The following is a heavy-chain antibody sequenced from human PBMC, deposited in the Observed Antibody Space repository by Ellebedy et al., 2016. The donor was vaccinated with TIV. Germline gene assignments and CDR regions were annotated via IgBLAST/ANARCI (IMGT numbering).Heavy chain of an antibody. V-gene: IGHV6-1*01. CDR3: ARGYLRGFTFSSRNYFDS. D-gene: IGHD5-12*01. CDR2: TFYRSKWSS. J-gene: IGHJ4*02. CDR1: GDSVSSNTAA. Sequence: MPSETLSLTCAISGDSVSSNTAAWNWIRQSPSRGLEWLGRTFYRSKWSSDYAVSVRSQITITADSSKNQFSLQLNSVTPEDTAVYYCARGYLRGFTFSSRNYFDSWGLGTLVTVSS.